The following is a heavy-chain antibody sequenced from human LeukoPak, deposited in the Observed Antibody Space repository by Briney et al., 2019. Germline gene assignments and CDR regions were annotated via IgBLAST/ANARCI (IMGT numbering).Heavy chain of an antibody. CDR1: GGSISSGSYY. J-gene: IGHJ6*03. Sequence: SETLSLTCTVSGGSISSGSYYWSWIRQPAGKGLEWIGRIYTSGSTNYNPSLKSRVTISVDTSKNQFSLKLSSVTAADTAVYYCARELDSGTAYYYYYYYMDVWGKGTTVTISS. CDR2: IYTSGST. V-gene: IGHV4-61*02. D-gene: IGHD3-10*01. CDR3: ARELDSGTAYYYYYYYMDV.